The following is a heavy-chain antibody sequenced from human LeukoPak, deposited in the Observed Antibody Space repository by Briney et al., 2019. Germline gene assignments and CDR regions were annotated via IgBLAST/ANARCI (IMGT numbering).Heavy chain of an antibody. J-gene: IGHJ5*02. V-gene: IGHV4-4*07. CDR1: GGSFSNYF. CDR2: IYPSGNT. Sequence: SETLSLTCSVSGGSFSNYFWSWVRQPAGKGLEWVGRIYPSGNTNYNPSLKSRVTLPVDTSKTQFYLSLSSVTAADTAVYYCAGQRDRTYGSGSSVRGSWFDPWGQGTLVTVSS. D-gene: IGHD3-10*01. CDR3: AGQRDRTYGSGSSVRGSWFDP.